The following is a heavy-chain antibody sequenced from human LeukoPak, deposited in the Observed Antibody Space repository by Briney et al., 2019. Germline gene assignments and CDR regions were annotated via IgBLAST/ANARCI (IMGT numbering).Heavy chain of an antibody. V-gene: IGHV3-33*06. CDR1: GFTFSSYG. CDR3: AKDAVYQLPSRSDYFDY. D-gene: IGHD2-2*01. CDR2: IWYDGSNK. Sequence: GGSLRLSCAASGFTFSSYGMHWVRQAPGKGLEWVAVIWYDGSNKYYADSVKGRFTISRDNSKNTLYLQMNSLRAEDTAVYYCAKDAVYQLPSRSDYFDYWGQGTLVTVSS. J-gene: IGHJ4*02.